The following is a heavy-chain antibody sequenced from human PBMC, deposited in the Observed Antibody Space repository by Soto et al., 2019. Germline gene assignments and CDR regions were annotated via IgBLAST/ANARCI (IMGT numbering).Heavy chain of an antibody. CDR3: AVGVGSGSYLEWYFDL. D-gene: IGHD3-10*01. V-gene: IGHV1-69*12. Sequence: QVQLVQSGAEVKKPGSSVKVSCKASGGTFSSYAISWVRQAPGQGLEWMGGIIPIFGTANYAQKFQGRVTITADESTSTAYMERGRLRSEDTAVYYCAVGVGSGSYLEWYFDLWGRGTLVTVSS. CDR2: IIPIFGTA. CDR1: GGTFSSYA. J-gene: IGHJ2*01.